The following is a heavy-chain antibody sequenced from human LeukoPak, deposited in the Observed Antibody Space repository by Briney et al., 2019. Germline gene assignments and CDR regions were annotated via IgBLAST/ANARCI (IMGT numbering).Heavy chain of an antibody. J-gene: IGHJ3*02. Sequence: SETLSLTCAVYGGSFSGYYWSWIRQPPGRGLEWIGEINHSGSTNYNPSLKSRVTISVDTSKNQFSLKLSSVTAADTAVYYCATSSGRGIGTFDIWGQGTMVTVSS. D-gene: IGHD3-22*01. V-gene: IGHV4-34*01. CDR1: GGSFSGYY. CDR3: ATSSGRGIGTFDI. CDR2: INHSGST.